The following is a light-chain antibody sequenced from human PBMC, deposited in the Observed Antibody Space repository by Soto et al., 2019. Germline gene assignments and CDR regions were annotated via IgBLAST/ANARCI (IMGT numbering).Light chain of an antibody. J-gene: IGKJ1*01. Sequence: ILLPQPPRTLSLPPGAIATRSFSASQSVTSSYFAWYQQKPGQAPRLLIHGTSDRATGIPDRFSGSGSGTDFTLTISSLQSEDIAVYYCQQYNKSPPTFGQGTKVDI. CDR3: QQYNKSPPT. CDR1: QSVTSSY. V-gene: IGKV3-20*01. CDR2: GTS.